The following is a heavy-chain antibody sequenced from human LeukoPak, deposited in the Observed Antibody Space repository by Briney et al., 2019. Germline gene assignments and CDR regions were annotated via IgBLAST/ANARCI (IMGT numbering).Heavy chain of an antibody. CDR3: ARDTGGRQPREVGAFDI. J-gene: IGHJ3*02. V-gene: IGHV3-7*01. CDR2: IKQDGSEK. D-gene: IGHD3-16*01. CDR1: GFTFSSYW. Sequence: GGSLRLPCAASGFTFSSYWMNWVRQAPGKGLEWVANIKQDGSEKYYVDSVKGRFTISRDNAKNSLYLQMNSLRAEDTAVYYCARDTGGRQPREVGAFDIWGQGTMVTVSS.